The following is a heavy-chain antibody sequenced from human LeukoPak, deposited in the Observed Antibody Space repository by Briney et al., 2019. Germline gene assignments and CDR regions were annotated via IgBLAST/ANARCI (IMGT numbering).Heavy chain of an antibody. V-gene: IGHV3-30*02. CDR3: AKDAGLHTPYYFDY. Sequence: GGSLRLSCAASGFTFSSYGMHWVRQAPGKGLEWVAFIRYDGSNKYYADSVKGRFTIPRDNSKNTLYLQMNSLRAEDTAVYYCAKDAGLHTPYYFDYWGQGTLVTVSS. CDR1: GFTFSSYG. D-gene: IGHD5-24*01. CDR2: IRYDGSNK. J-gene: IGHJ4*02.